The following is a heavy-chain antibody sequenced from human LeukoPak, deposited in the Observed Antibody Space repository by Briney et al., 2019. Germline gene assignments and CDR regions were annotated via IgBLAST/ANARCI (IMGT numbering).Heavy chain of an antibody. CDR3: AREHYDILTGLYIDAFDI. D-gene: IGHD3-9*01. CDR1: RGSISSYY. V-gene: IGHV4-59*01. Sequence: SETLSLTCIVSRGSISSYYWSWIRQPPGKGLEWIGYLYHGGSTNYNPSLKSRVTISGDTSKNQFSLKLSSVTAADTAVYYCAREHYDILTGLYIDAFDIWGPGTRVTVSS. J-gene: IGHJ3*02. CDR2: LYHGGST.